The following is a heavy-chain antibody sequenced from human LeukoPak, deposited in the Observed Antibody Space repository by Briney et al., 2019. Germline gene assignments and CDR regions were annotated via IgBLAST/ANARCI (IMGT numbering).Heavy chain of an antibody. V-gene: IGHV3-72*01. Sequence: GGSLRLSCAASGFTFSDRYMDWVRQAPGKGLEWVGRTRNRVNSYTTEYAASVKGRFTISRDDSKNSLYLQMNSLKTEDTAVYYCARGHCSDGVCATGYYYMDVWGKGTTVTVSS. CDR2: TRNRVNSYTT. CDR3: ARGHCSDGVCATGYYYMDV. CDR1: GFTFSDRY. J-gene: IGHJ6*03. D-gene: IGHD2-8*01.